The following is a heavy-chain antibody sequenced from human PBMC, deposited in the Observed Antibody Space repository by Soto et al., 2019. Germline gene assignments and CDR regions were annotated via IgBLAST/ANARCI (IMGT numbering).Heavy chain of an antibody. CDR1: GFTFSSYS. CDR3: ARGGVETFDY. CDR2: ISSSSSYI. V-gene: IGHV3-21*06. J-gene: IGHJ4*02. Sequence: GESLKISCAASGFTFSSYSMNWVRQAPGKGLEWVSSISSSSSYIYYADSVKGRFTISRDDAKSELYLQMSSLRLEDTAVYYCARGGVETFDYWGQGAPVTVYS. D-gene: IGHD3-3*01.